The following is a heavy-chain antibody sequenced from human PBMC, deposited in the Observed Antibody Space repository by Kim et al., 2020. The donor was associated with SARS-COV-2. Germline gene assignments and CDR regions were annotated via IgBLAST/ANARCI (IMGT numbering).Heavy chain of an antibody. J-gene: IGHJ6*02. CDR2: INHSGST. CDR3: ARFRGSSWEGARYYYYYGMDV. CDR1: GGSFSGYY. Sequence: SETLSLTCAVYGGSFSGYYWSWIRQPPGKGLEWIGEINHSGSTNYNPSLKSRVTISVDTSKNQFSLKLSSVTAADTAVYYCARFRGSSWEGARYYYYYGMDVWGQGTTVTVSS. V-gene: IGHV4-34*01. D-gene: IGHD6-13*01.